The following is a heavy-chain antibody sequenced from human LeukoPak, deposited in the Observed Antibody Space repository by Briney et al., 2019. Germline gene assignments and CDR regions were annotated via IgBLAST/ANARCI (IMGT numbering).Heavy chain of an antibody. D-gene: IGHD4-23*01. J-gene: IGHJ4*02. CDR1: GGSISSYY. V-gene: IGHV4-59*12. CDR3: AREGTVVRDFDY. Sequence: SETLSLTCTVSGGSISSYYWSWIRQPPGKGLEWIGYIYYSGSTNYNPSLKSRVTISVDTSKNQFSLKLSSVTAADTAVYYCAREGTVVRDFDYWGQGTLVTVSS. CDR2: IYYSGST.